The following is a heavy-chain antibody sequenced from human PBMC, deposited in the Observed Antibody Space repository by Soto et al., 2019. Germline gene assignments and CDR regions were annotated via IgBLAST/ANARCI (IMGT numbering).Heavy chain of an antibody. V-gene: IGHV1-46*01. CDR1: GCTFTSYY. CDR3: ARADIVVVPAAIYYYYGMDV. CDR2: IDPSGGST. Sequence: QVQLVQSGAEVKKPGASVKVSCKASGCTFTSYYMHWVRQAPGQGLEWMGIIDPSGGSTSYEQKFQGRVTMTRYTSTSTVYMELSSLRSEDTAVYYCARADIVVVPAAIYYYYGMDVWGQGTTVTVSS. J-gene: IGHJ6*02. D-gene: IGHD2-2*01.